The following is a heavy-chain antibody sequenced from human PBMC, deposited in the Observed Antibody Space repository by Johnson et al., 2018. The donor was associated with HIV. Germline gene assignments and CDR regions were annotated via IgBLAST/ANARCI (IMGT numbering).Heavy chain of an antibody. CDR3: ARGGGYDSSGSMILYAFDI. Sequence: QVQLVESGGGVVQPGRSLRLSCAASGFTFSSYAMHWVRQAPGKGLEWVAVISYDGSNKYYADSVKGRFTISRDNSKNHLYLQMNSLRAGDTAVYYCARGGGYDSSGSMILYAFDIWGQGTMVTVSS. CDR1: GFTFSSYA. CDR2: ISYDGSNK. V-gene: IGHV3-30-3*01. D-gene: IGHD3-22*01. J-gene: IGHJ3*02.